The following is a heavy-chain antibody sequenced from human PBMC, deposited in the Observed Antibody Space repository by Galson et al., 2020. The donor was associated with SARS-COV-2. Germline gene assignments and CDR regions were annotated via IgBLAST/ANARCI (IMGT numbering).Heavy chain of an antibody. V-gene: IGHV3-30-3*01. J-gene: IGHJ6*02. CDR3: ARDSGSYMDV. Sequence: AVISYDGSNKYYADSVKGRFTISRDNSKNTLYLQMNSLRAEDTAMYYCARDSGSYMDVWGQGTTVTVSS. D-gene: IGHD3-10*01. CDR2: ISYDGSNK.